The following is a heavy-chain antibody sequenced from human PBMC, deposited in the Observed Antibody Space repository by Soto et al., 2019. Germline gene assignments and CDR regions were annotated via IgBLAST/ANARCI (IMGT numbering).Heavy chain of an antibody. D-gene: IGHD3-22*01. V-gene: IGHV1-69*13. Sequence: GASVKVSCKASGGTFSSYAMSWVRQAPGQGLEWMGGIIPIFGTANYAQKFQGRVTITADESTSTAYMELSSLRSEDTAVYYCARADYYDSSVDYWGQGTLVTVSS. CDR3: ARADYYDSSVDY. CDR1: GGTFSSYA. CDR2: IIPIFGTA. J-gene: IGHJ4*02.